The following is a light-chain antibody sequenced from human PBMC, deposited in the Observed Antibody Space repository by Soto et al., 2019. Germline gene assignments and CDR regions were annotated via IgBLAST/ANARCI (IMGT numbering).Light chain of an antibody. J-gene: IGKJ5*01. V-gene: IGKV2-28*01. CDR1: QSLQHRNGYNY. CDR3: MQALQTPIT. Sequence: DFVMSQSPLSLPVTLGEPASISCRSGQSLQHRNGYNYLAWYLQKPGQSPQLLIYLGSLRASGVPDRFRGSGSGTDFTLTISRVEAEDVGVYSCMQALQTPITFGQGTRLEIE. CDR2: LGS.